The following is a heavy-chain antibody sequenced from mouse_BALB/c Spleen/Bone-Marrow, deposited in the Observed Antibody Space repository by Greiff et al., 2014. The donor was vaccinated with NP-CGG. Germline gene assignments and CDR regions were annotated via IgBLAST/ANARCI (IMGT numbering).Heavy chain of an antibody. J-gene: IGHJ2*01. CDR1: GYSITSGYS. CDR3: ARDPNYYYGNNFDY. CDR2: IHYSGHT. D-gene: IGHD1-1*01. Sequence: EVKLEESGPDLVKPSQSLSLTCTVTGYSITSGYSWHWIRQFPGNKLEWMVYIHYSGHTNYNPSLKSRISITRDTSKNQFFLQLNSVTSEDTATYYCARDPNYYYGNNFDYWGQGTTLTVSS. V-gene: IGHV3-1*02.